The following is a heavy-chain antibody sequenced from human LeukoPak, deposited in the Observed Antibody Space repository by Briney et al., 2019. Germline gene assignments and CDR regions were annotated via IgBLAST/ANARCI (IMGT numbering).Heavy chain of an antibody. D-gene: IGHD4-17*01. V-gene: IGHV4-59*01. CDR1: GGSISSYY. Sequence: PSETLSLTCTVSGGSISSYYWSWIRQPPGKGLEWIGYIYYSGSTNYNPSLKSRVTISVDTSKNQFSLKLSSVTAADTAVYYCARENDDYADGPDFDYWGQGTLVTVSS. J-gene: IGHJ4*02. CDR2: IYYSGST. CDR3: ARENDDYADGPDFDY.